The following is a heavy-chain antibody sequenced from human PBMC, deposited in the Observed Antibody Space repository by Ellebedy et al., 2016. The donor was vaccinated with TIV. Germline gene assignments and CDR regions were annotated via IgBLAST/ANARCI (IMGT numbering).Heavy chain of an antibody. J-gene: IGHJ4*02. Sequence: GGSLRLSXAAPGFTFSGYAMSWVHQAPGKGLEWVSSISGGGRKTYYADSVKGRFTISRDNSKNTLYLQMNSLRAEDTAIYYCAKRIATVGYYDSSGALDYWGQGTLVTVSS. V-gene: IGHV3-23*01. CDR1: GFTFSGYA. D-gene: IGHD3-22*01. CDR2: ISGGGRKT. CDR3: AKRIATVGYYDSSGALDY.